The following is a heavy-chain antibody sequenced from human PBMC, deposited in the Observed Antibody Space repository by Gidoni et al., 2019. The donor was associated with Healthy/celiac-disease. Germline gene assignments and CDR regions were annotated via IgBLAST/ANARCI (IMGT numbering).Heavy chain of an antibody. V-gene: IGHV3-15*07. Sequence: EVQLVESGGVLVKPGGSLRLSCPPSVFTFITSWINWVRKAPGKGLEWVGRIKSKTDGGTTDYAAPVKGRFTISRDDSKNTLYLKMNSLKTEDTAVYYWTTDGVATTPDGATDAFDIWGQGTMVTVSS. CDR2: IKSKTDGGTT. CDR3: TTDGVATTPDGATDAFDI. CDR1: VFTFITSW. J-gene: IGHJ3*02. D-gene: IGHD5-12*01.